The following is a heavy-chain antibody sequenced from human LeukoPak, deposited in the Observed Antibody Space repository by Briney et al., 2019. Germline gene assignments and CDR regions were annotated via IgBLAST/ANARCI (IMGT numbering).Heavy chain of an antibody. D-gene: IGHD2-2*01. J-gene: IGHJ4*02. CDR1: GGSFSGYY. Sequence: PSETLSLTCAAYGGSFSGYYWSWIRQPPGKGLEWIGEINHSGSTNYNPSLKSRVTISVDTSKNQFSLKLSSVTAADTAVYYCARGAKGYCSSTSCYRYYFDYWGQGTPVTVSS. CDR2: INHSGST. CDR3: ARGAKGYCSSTSCYRYYFDY. V-gene: IGHV4-34*01.